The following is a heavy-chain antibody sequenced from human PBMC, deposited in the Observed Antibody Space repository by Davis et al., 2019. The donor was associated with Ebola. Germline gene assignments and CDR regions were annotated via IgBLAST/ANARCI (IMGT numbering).Heavy chain of an antibody. Sequence: GESLKISCAASGFTFSSYGMHWVRQAPGKGLEWVAFIRYDGSNKYYADSVKGRFTISRDNSKNTLYLQMNSLRAEDTAVYYCAKDRGPYNWNYSGLDYWGQGTLVTVSS. D-gene: IGHD1-7*01. CDR3: AKDRGPYNWNYSGLDY. V-gene: IGHV3-30*02. J-gene: IGHJ4*02. CDR1: GFTFSSYG. CDR2: IRYDGSNK.